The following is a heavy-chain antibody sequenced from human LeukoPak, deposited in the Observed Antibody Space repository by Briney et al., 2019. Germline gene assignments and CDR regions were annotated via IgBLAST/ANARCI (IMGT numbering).Heavy chain of an antibody. J-gene: IGHJ4*02. D-gene: IGHD1-1*01. CDR3: ARLPFPNWDTDYDY. Sequence: SETLSLTCTVSGVSMTNYYWSWIRQPPGKGLEWIGCISDSGKTNYNPSLRSRVTTSVDTSKNQFSLKLSSVTAADTAVYYCARLPFPNWDTDYDYWGQGTLVTVSS. V-gene: IGHV4-59*08. CDR2: ISDSGKT. CDR1: GVSMTNYY.